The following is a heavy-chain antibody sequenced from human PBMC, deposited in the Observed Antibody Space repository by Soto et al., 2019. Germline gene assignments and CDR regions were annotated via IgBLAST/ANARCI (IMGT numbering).Heavy chain of an antibody. V-gene: IGHV3-33*01. CDR3: ARDFGYTWKSHWFDP. CDR2: TWYDGRNN. D-gene: IGHD1-20*01. J-gene: IGHJ5*02. CDR1: GFTFSSYG. Sequence: QAQLVESGGGVVQPGRSLRLSCAASGFTFSSYGMHWIRQAPGKGREWVAFTWYDGRNNYYADSVKGRFTISSNNSNNTLYLELHSLRAEDTAVYYCARDFGYTWKSHWFDPWGQGTLVTVSS.